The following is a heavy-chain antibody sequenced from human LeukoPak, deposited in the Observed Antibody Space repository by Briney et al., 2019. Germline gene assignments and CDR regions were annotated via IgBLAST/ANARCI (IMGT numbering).Heavy chain of an antibody. V-gene: IGHV4-59*02. Sequence: PSETLSLTCSVSGGYVSTHYWSWIRQPPGKGLEWIGYFYSSGNTEYNPSLKSRVTTAVDTSKNQLSLSLNSVTAADTAVYYCARYSVVTRRGAFDIWGQGTMVTVSS. CDR3: ARYSVVTRRGAFDI. CDR2: FYSSGNT. CDR1: GGYVSTHY. J-gene: IGHJ3*02. D-gene: IGHD4-23*01.